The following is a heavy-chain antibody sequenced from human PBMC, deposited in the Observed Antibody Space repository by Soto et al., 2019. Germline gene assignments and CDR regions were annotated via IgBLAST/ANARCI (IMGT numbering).Heavy chain of an antibody. J-gene: IGHJ4*02. D-gene: IGHD2-21*02. CDR1: GFTFYNYA. CDR3: TTWLTAHFDY. Sequence: PGGSLRLSCAASGFTFYNYAMNWVRQAPGKGLEWVATSSDRRTGNTHYSDSVRGRFTLSRDYSRNILFLQMDSLRADDTALYYCTTWLTAHFDYWGRGTQVTVSS. V-gene: IGHV3-23*01. CDR2: SSDRRTGNT.